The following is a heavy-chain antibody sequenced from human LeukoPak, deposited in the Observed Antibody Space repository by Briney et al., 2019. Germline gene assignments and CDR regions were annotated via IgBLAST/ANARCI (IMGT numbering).Heavy chain of an antibody. V-gene: IGHV3-30*04. Sequence: HPGRSLRLSCAASGFTFSSYAMHWVRQAPGKGLEWVAVISYDGSNKYYADSVKGRFTISRDNSKNTLYLQMNSLRAEDTAVYYCGRDLVGAFDYWGQGTLVTVSS. J-gene: IGHJ4*02. D-gene: IGHD1-26*01. CDR3: GRDLVGAFDY. CDR2: ISYDGSNK. CDR1: GFTFSSYA.